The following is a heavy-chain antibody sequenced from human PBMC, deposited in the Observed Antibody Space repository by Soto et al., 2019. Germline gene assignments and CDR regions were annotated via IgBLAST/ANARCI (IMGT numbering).Heavy chain of an antibody. CDR2: IIPIFGTV. Sequence: QVQLVQSGAEVKQPGSSVRVSCKASGGTFSNYPFTWVRQAPGQGLEWMGGIIPIFGTVTYAQKFQGRVTISADESTSTTYMEMSRLTSEDTAVYCCARPRTVATTKGYDYWGQGTLVNVPS. V-gene: IGHV1-69*01. J-gene: IGHJ4*02. D-gene: IGHD1-1*01. CDR1: GGTFSNYP. CDR3: ARPRTVATTKGYDY.